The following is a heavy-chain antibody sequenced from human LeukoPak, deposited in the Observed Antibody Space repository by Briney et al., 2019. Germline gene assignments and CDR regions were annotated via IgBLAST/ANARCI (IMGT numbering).Heavy chain of an antibody. J-gene: IGHJ5*02. D-gene: IGHD2-15*01. CDR1: GFSFSNYG. CDR3: ARDNRYCTGGTCHLGNWFDP. CDR2: MSYDVNYE. V-gene: IGHV3-30*03. Sequence: GGSLRLSCAASGFSFSNYGMHWVRQAPGKRLEWVAVMSYDVNYENYADSVKGRFTISRDNSKNRLYLQMSSLRTDDTALYYCARDNRYCTGGTCHLGNWFDPWGQGTLVTVSS.